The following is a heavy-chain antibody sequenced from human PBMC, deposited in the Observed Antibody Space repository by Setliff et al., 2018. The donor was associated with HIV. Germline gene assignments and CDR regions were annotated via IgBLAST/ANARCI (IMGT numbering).Heavy chain of an antibody. V-gene: IGHV4-59*08. CDR1: GASSIYF. CDR3: ARHVSVGPTYYYDS. Sequence: SETLSLTCTVSGASSIYFWGWIRQPPGKGLEWIGSVYYTGSTHYNPSLKSRVSMSLDTSKNQFSLSLSSVTAADTAIYYCARHVSVGPTYYYDSWGQGTLVTVSS. D-gene: IGHD3-3*01. CDR2: VYYTGST. J-gene: IGHJ4*02.